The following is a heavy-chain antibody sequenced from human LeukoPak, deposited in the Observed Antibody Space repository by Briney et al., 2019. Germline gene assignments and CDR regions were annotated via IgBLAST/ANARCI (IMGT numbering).Heavy chain of an antibody. D-gene: IGHD3-10*01. CDR1: GFTFSSYW. Sequence: AGSLGLTCAASGFTFSSYWMSWVRQAQGQGMEWVANIKHDGSEKYYVDSAKGRFTISRDNAKNSLYLQMNSLRAEETAVYYYARGGRGYGGFDPWGQGTLVTVSS. J-gene: IGHJ5*02. CDR2: IKHDGSEK. V-gene: IGHV3-7*02. CDR3: ARGGRGYGGFDP.